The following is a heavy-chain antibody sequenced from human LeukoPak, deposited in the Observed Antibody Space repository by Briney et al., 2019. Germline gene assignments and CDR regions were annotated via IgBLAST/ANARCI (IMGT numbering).Heavy chain of an antibody. CDR2: IYTSGST. J-gene: IGHJ6*03. V-gene: IGHV4-4*07. CDR1: GGSISSYY. D-gene: IGHD3-10*01. Sequence: SETLSLTCTVSGGSISSYYWSWIRQPAGKGLEWIGRIYTSGSTNYNPSLKSRVTMSVDTSKNQFSLKLSSVTAADTAVYYCARDSMVRGSLMYYYYYMDVWGKGTTVTISS. CDR3: ARDSMVRGSLMYYYYYMDV.